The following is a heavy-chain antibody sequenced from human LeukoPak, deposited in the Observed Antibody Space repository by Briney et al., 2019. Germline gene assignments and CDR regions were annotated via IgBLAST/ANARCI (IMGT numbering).Heavy chain of an antibody. V-gene: IGHV3-21*06. CDR1: GFTFSSYS. CDR2: ISSSSSYI. J-gene: IGHJ4*02. CDR3: ARVFWFGELFY. D-gene: IGHD3-10*01. Sequence: PGGSLRLSCAASGFTFSSYSMNWVRQAPGKGLEWVSSISSSSSYIYYADSMKGRFTISRDNAKNSLYLQMNSLRAEDTAIYYCARVFWFGELFYWGQGTLVTVSS.